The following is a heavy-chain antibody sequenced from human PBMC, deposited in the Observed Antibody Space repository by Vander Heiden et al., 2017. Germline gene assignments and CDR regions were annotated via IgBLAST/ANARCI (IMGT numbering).Heavy chain of an antibody. J-gene: IGHJ4*02. CDR1: GYTLTELP. Sequence: QVQLVQSGAEVKKPGASVKVPRKVSGYTLTELPMHCVRQAPGKGLEWMVGVDPEDGETIYAQKFQGRVTMTEDTSTDTAYMELSSLRSEDTAVYYCATPRPYYYDSSGPYFDYWGQGTLVTVSS. D-gene: IGHD3-22*01. CDR3: ATPRPYYYDSSGPYFDY. V-gene: IGHV1-24*01. CDR2: VDPEDGET.